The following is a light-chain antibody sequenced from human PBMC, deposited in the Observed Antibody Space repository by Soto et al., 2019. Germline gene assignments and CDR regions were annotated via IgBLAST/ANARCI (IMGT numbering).Light chain of an antibody. CDR3: SSYRTGSTYV. J-gene: IGLJ1*01. V-gene: IGLV2-14*01. CDR2: EVT. Sequence: QSALTQPASVSGSPGQSITISCTGTSSDVGGYEYVSWYQQHPGKAPKLMIYEVTDRPAGVPRRFSGSKSGNTASLTITGLQAEDEADYYCSSYRTGSTYVFGTGTKLTVL. CDR1: SSDVGGYEY.